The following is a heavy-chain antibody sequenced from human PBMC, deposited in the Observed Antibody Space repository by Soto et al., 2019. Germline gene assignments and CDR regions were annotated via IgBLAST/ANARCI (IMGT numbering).Heavy chain of an antibody. V-gene: IGHV4-30-4*01. J-gene: IGHJ4*02. D-gene: IGHD3-10*01. Sequence: TLSLTGIVSGGSIRSGAYDWTVSRHPPWTGLEWIGKIYYSGTTSYNPSLKSRLTISVDTSKNEFSLKLTSVTAADTAVYYCARNLHTLVRGVSRDYFDYWGQGTPVPVSS. CDR1: GGSIRSGAYD. CDR2: IYYSGTT. CDR3: ARNLHTLVRGVSRDYFDY.